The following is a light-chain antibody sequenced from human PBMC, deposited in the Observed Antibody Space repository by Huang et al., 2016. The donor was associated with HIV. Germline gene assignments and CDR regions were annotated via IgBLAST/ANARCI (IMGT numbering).Light chain of an antibody. CDR2: CAS. CDR1: QYVSSN. Sequence: ERVMTQSPATLSVSLGETATLSCRASQYVSSNLAWYQQKPGQAPRLLIYCASTRVTDIPARFSGSGSGIEFTLTISTLQSEDFAVYYCQQYNNWPRTFGQGTKLEIK. CDR3: QQYNNWPRT. J-gene: IGKJ2*01. V-gene: IGKV3-15*01.